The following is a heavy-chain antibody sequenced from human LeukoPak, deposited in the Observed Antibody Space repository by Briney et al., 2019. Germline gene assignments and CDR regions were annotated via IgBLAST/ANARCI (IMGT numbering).Heavy chain of an antibody. V-gene: IGHV1-24*01. D-gene: IGHD3-16*02. Sequence: GASVKLSCKVSGYTLTELSMHWVRQAPGKGLEWMGGFDPEDGETIYAQKFQGRVTMTEDTSTDTAYMELSSLRSEDTAVYYCATVRRYYDYVWGSYRPGPFDYWGQGTLVTVSS. CDR3: ATVRRYYDYVWGSYRPGPFDY. CDR1: GYTLTELS. CDR2: FDPEDGET. J-gene: IGHJ4*02.